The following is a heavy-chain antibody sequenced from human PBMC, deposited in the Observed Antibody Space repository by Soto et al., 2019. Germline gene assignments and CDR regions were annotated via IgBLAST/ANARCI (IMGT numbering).Heavy chain of an antibody. Sequence: PGGSLRLSCAASGFTFSSYAMHWVRQAPGKGLEWVAVISYDGSNKYYADSVKGRFTISRDNSKNTLYLQMNSLRAEDTAVYYCERDKATATVQYYFDYWGQGTLVTVSS. CDR3: ERDKATATVQYYFDY. J-gene: IGHJ4*02. CDR1: GFTFSSYA. D-gene: IGHD5-18*01. CDR2: ISYDGSNK. V-gene: IGHV3-30-3*01.